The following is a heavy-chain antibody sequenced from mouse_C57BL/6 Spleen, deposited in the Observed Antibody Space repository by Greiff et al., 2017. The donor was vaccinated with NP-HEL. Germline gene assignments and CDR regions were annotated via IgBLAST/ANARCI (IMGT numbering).Heavy chain of an antibody. CDR2: IDPSDSYT. Sequence: VQLQESGAELVKPGASVKLSCKASGYTFTSYWMQWVKQRPGQGLEWIGEIDPSDSYTNYNQKFKGKATLTVDTSSSTAYMQLSSLTSEDSAVYYCARYGGNYLYAMDYWGQGTSVTVSS. CDR3: ARYGGNYLYAMDY. V-gene: IGHV1-50*01. J-gene: IGHJ4*01. D-gene: IGHD2-1*01. CDR1: GYTFTSYW.